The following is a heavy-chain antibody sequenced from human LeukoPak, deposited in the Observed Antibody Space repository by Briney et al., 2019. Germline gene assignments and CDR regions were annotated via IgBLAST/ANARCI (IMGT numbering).Heavy chain of an antibody. CDR1: GDSLSSKDAA. CDR3: ARVGSSNWDGQGPFYFDS. D-gene: IGHD1-20*01. J-gene: IGHJ4*02. CDR2: TYYRSKWLT. V-gene: IGHV6-1*01. Sequence: SQTLSLTCAISGDSLSSKDAAWNWIRQSPSIGLEWLGRTYYRSKWLTGYALSVKSRITINSDTSKNQFSLELNSVIPEDTAVYYCARVGSSNWDGQGPFYFDSWGQGTLVVVSS.